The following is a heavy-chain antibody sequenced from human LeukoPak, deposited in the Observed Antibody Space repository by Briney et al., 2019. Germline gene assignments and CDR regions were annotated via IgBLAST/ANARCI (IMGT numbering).Heavy chain of an antibody. CDR2: ISAYNGNT. D-gene: IGHD4-11*01. V-gene: IGHV1-18*01. Sequence: ASVKVSCKASGYTFTSYGISWVRQAPGQGLEWMGWISAYNGNTNYAQKLQGRVTMTTDTSTSTAYMELRSLRSDDTAVYYCARDPSPYSNYGLAWFDPWGQGTLVTVSS. J-gene: IGHJ5*02. CDR1: GYTFTSYG. CDR3: ARDPSPYSNYGLAWFDP.